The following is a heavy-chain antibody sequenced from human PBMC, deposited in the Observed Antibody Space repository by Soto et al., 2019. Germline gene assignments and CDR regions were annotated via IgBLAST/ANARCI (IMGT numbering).Heavy chain of an antibody. Sequence: EVQVLESGGDLVQPGGSLRLSCAASGFTFSNYAMNWVRQAPGKGPEWVSGISAGRSTYYADSVKGRFTISRDDSKSTLFLQMDSLRAEDTALYYCTKVRGDPVWGKGTTVTVSS. D-gene: IGHD4-17*01. V-gene: IGHV3-23*01. CDR3: TKVRGDPV. J-gene: IGHJ6*04. CDR2: ISAGRST. CDR1: GFTFSNYA.